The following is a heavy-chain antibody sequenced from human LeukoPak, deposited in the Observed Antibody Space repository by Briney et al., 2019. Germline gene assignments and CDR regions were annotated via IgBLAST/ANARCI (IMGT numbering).Heavy chain of an antibody. CDR3: ARDSGLGSGSLSFYYYYYGMDV. D-gene: IGHD3-10*01. J-gene: IGHJ6*02. CDR2: IKQDGSEK. V-gene: IGHV3-7*03. CDR1: GFTFSSYW. Sequence: GGSLRLSCVASGFTFSSYWMSWVRQAPGKGLEWVANIKQDGSEKYYVDSVKGRFTISRDNAKNSLYLQMNSLRAEDTAVYYCARDSGLGSGSLSFYYYYYGMDVWGQGTTVTVSS.